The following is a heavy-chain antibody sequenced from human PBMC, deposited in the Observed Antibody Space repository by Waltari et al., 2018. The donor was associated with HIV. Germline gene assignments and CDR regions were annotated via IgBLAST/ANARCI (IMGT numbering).Heavy chain of an antibody. Sequence: QVQLQQSGPGLVKPSQTLSLTCAISGDSVSRNRAAWNWIRHAHSRGLDWLGRTYYRSKWDNDYAVFVKSRITINVDTSKNQFSLQVNSVTPEDTAVYYCARSLGDRNYSYAMDVWGQGTTVTVSS. CDR3: ARSLGDRNYSYAMDV. D-gene: IGHD2-21*01. J-gene: IGHJ6*02. V-gene: IGHV6-1*01. CDR1: GDSVSRNRAA. CDR2: TYYRSKWDN.